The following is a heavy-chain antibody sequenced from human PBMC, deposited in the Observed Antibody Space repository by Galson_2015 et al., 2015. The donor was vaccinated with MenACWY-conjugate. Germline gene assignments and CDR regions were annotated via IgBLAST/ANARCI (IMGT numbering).Heavy chain of an antibody. Sequence: SLRLSCAASGFTFDDYAMHWVRQAPGKGLEWVSGISWNGGTIGYADFVKGRFTISRDNAKNSLYLQMNSLRAEDTAVYYCAKLSTGGGAWGQGTLVTVSS. CDR3: AKLSTGGGA. V-gene: IGHV3-9*01. CDR2: ISWNGGTI. CDR1: GFTFDDYA. J-gene: IGHJ5*02. D-gene: IGHD1-14*01.